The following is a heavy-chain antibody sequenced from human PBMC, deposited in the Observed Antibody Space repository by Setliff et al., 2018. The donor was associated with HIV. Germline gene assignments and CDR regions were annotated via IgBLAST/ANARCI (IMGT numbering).Heavy chain of an antibody. CDR2: INPNSGVT. D-gene: IGHD3-22*01. CDR3: ARESVISDAKIDF. Sequence: ASVKVSCKVSGYTLTELSIHWVRQAPGKGLEWMGWINPNSGVTNYAQKFQGRVTMTRDTSIATVYMEVNRLTSDDTAMYYCARESVISDAKIDFWGRGTLVTVSS. V-gene: IGHV1-2*02. CDR1: GYTLTELS. J-gene: IGHJ2*01.